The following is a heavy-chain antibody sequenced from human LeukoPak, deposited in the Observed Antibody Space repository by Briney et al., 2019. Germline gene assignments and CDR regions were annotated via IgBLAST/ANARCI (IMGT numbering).Heavy chain of an antibody. J-gene: IGHJ4*02. V-gene: IGHV3-23*01. CDR1: GFTVSSNY. CDR2: ITGSAVAT. CDR3: AKSQAFYGDYEFDY. D-gene: IGHD4-17*01. Sequence: PGGSLRLSCAASGFTVSSNYMSWVRQAPGKGLEWVATITGSAVATKYADSVKGRFTISRDNSKDTLYLHMHRLRAEDTAFYYCAKSQAFYGDYEFDYWGQGTLVTVSS.